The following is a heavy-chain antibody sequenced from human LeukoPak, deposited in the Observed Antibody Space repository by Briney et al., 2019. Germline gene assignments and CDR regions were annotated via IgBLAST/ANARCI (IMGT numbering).Heavy chain of an antibody. CDR1: GYSFTSYW. D-gene: IGHD3-9*01. CDR2: IYPGDSDT. J-gene: IGHJ4*02. CDR3: ARSPVLRYFDWLSPFDY. Sequence: GESLKISCKGSGYSFTSYWIGWVRQMPGKGLEWMGIIYPGDSDTRYSPSFQGQVTISADKSISTAYLQWSSLKASDTAMYYCARSPVLRYFDWLSPFDYWSQGTLVTVSS. V-gene: IGHV5-51*01.